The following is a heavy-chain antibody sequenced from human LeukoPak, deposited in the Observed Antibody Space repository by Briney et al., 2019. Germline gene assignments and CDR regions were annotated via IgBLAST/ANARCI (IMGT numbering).Heavy chain of an antibody. CDR1: GGSISSYY. CDR2: IYYSGST. V-gene: IGHV4-59*01. D-gene: IGHD2-2*01. CDR3: ARGYQLLSSI. J-gene: IGHJ4*02. Sequence: SETLYLTCTVSGGSISSYYWSWIRQPPGKGLEWIGYIYYSGSTNYNPSPKSRVTILVDTSKNQFSLKLSSVTAADTAVYYCARGYQLLSSIWGQGTLVTVSS.